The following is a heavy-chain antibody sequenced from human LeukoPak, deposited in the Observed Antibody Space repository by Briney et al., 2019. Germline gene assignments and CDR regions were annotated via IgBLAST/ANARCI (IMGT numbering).Heavy chain of an antibody. CDR2: IYTSGST. J-gene: IGHJ6*03. CDR1: GGSISSYY. D-gene: IGHD5-18*01. Sequence: PSETLSLTCTVSGGSISSYYWSWIRQPPGKGLEWIGYIYTSGSTNYNPSFKSRVTISVDTSKNQFSLKLSSVTAADTAVYYCARLGYNNYYYYYMDVWGKGTTVTVSS. V-gene: IGHV4-4*09. CDR3: ARLGYNNYYYYYMDV.